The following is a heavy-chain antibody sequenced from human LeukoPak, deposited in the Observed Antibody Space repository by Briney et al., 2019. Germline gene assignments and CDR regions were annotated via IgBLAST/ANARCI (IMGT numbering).Heavy chain of an antibody. D-gene: IGHD4-17*01. CDR1: GFTFSSYG. V-gene: IGHV3-23*01. J-gene: IGHJ4*02. Sequence: GGSLRLSCAASGFTFSSYGMSWVRQAPGKGLEWVSGISGRGGSTYYADSVKGRFTISRDNSKNTLYLQMNSLRAEDTAVYYCAKDAGSTVTPPFDFDYWGQGTLVTVSS. CDR2: ISGRGGST. CDR3: AKDAGSTVTPPFDFDY.